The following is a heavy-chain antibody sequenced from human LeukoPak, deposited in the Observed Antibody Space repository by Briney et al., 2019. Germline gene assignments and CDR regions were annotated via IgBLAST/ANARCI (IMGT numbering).Heavy chain of an antibody. CDR1: GGSISSTSSY. V-gene: IGHV4-39*01. CDR3: ARLNYYGFDY. CDR2: IYYSGST. Sequence: PSETLSLTCTVSGGSISSTSSYWGWIRQPPGKGLEWIATIYYSGSTYYNASLKSRITIAVDTSKSQISLKLSSVTAADTAVYYCARLNYYGFDYWGQGTLVTFSS. D-gene: IGHD1-26*01. J-gene: IGHJ4*02.